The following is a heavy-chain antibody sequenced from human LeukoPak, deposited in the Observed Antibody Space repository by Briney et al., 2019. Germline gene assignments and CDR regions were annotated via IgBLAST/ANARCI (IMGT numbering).Heavy chain of an antibody. Sequence: GGSLRLSCAASGFTCSSYAMHWVRQAPGKGLEYVSAISSNGGSTYYANSVKGRFTISRDNSKNTLYLQMGSLRAEDMAVYYCARAGLRGIAAPPNWFDPWGQGTLVTVSS. CDR3: ARAGLRGIAAPPNWFDP. J-gene: IGHJ5*02. CDR1: GFTCSSYA. CDR2: ISSNGGST. V-gene: IGHV3-64*01. D-gene: IGHD6-13*01.